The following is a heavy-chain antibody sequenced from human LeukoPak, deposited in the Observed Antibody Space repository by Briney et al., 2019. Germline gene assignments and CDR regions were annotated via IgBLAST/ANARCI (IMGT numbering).Heavy chain of an antibody. CDR1: GFTFSSYA. CDR2: ISYRGSNK. Sequence: PGGSLRLSCAASGFTFSSYAMHWVRQAPGKGLEWVAVISYRGSNKYYADSVKGRFTISRDNSKNTLYLQMNSLRAEDTAVYYCARDRALHRWEGYYYDSSGDYWGQGTLVTVSS. D-gene: IGHD3-22*01. J-gene: IGHJ4*02. CDR3: ARDRALHRWEGYYYDSSGDY. V-gene: IGHV3-30-3*01.